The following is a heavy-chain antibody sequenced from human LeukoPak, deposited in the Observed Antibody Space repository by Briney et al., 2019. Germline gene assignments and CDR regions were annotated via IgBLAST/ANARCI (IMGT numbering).Heavy chain of an antibody. Sequence: GGSLRLSCAASGFTFSSYWMTWVRQAPGKGLELVALISYEGSDEYYADSVKGRFTISRDNSKNTLYLQMNSLRAEDTAVYYCAKDRHYESNVLGYWGQGTLVTVSS. J-gene: IGHJ4*02. CDR3: AKDRHYESNVLGY. CDR2: ISYEGSDE. D-gene: IGHD3-22*01. CDR1: GFTFSSYW. V-gene: IGHV3-30*18.